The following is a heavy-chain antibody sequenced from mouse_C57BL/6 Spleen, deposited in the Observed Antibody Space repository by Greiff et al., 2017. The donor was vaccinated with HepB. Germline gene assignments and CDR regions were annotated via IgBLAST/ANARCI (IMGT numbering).Heavy chain of an antibody. CDR3: ARGPLYDYDVEVCY. V-gene: IGHV1-9*01. CDR1: GYTFTGYW. D-gene: IGHD2-4*01. CDR2: ILPGSGST. J-gene: IGHJ2*01. Sequence: VKVVESGAELMKPGASVKLSCKATGYTFTGYWIEWVKQRPGHGLEWIGEILPGSGSTNYNEKFKGKATFTADTSSNTAYMQLSSLTTEDSAIYYCARGPLYDYDVEVCYWGQGTTLTVSS.